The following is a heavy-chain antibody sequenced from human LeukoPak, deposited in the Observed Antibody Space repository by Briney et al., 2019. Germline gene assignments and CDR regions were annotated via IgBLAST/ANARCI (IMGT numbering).Heavy chain of an antibody. V-gene: IGHV3-74*01. CDR2: INSDGSST. J-gene: IGHJ4*02. CDR1: GFTFNRYW. CDR3: AREVYSSGWSSFDY. Sequence: GGSLRLSCAASGFTFNRYWMHWVRQVPGKGLVWVSRINSDGSSTIHADSVKGRFTISRDNAKNTLYLQMNSLRAEDTAVYYCAREVYSSGWSSFDYWGQGTLVTVSS. D-gene: IGHD6-19*01.